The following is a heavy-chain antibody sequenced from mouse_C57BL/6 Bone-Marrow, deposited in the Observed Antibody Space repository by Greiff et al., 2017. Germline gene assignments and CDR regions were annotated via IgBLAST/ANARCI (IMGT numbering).Heavy chain of an antibody. J-gene: IGHJ1*03. Sequence: VQLQQPGAELVKPGASVKLSCKASGYTFTSYWLHWVKQRPGQGLEWIGMIHPNSGSTNYNEKFKSKATLTVDKSSSTAYMQLSSLTSEYSAFYDCARGSTVVATKYFDVGGTGPTVTVSS. CDR3: ARGSTVVATKYFDV. CDR2: IHPNSGST. V-gene: IGHV1-64*01. CDR1: GYTFTSYW. D-gene: IGHD1-1*01.